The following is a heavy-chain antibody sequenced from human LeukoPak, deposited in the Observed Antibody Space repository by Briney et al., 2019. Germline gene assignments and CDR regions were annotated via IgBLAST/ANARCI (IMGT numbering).Heavy chain of an antibody. CDR1: GFTFSSYA. D-gene: IGHD1-7*01. CDR3: AKDVYNWNFYFDY. CDR2: ISASGYST. Sequence: GGSLRLSGAASGFTFSSYAMSWVRQAPGKGLEWVSAISASGYSTYYADSVKGRFTISRDNSKKTLYLQMNSLRAEDTAIFYCAKDVYNWNFYFDYWGQGTLVTVSS. V-gene: IGHV3-23*01. J-gene: IGHJ4*02.